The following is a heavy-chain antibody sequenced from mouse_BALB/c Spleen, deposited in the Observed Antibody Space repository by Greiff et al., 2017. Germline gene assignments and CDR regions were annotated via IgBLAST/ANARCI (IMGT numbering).Heavy chain of an antibody. Sequence: EVQLQQSGAELVRSGASVKLSCTASGFNIKDYYMHWVKQRPEQGLEWIGWIDPENGDTEYAPKFQGKATMTADTSSNTAYLQLSSLTSEDTAVYYCARHGSSYWYFDVWGAGTTVTVSS. CDR3: ARHGSSYWYFDV. CDR1: GFNIKDYY. J-gene: IGHJ1*01. V-gene: IGHV14-4*02. D-gene: IGHD1-1*01. CDR2: IDPENGDT.